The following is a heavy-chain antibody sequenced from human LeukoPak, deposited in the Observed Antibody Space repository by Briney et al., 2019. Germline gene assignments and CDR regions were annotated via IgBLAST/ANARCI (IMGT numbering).Heavy chain of an antibody. CDR3: ARFRQGYSSSSDYFDY. J-gene: IGHJ4*02. D-gene: IGHD6-6*01. Sequence: ASVKVSCKASGGTFSSYAISWVRQAPGQGLEWMGGIIPIFGTANYAQKFQGRVTITADKSTSTAYMELSSLRSEDTAVYYCARFRQGYSSSSDYFDYWGQGTLVTVSS. CDR2: IIPIFGTA. CDR1: GGTFSSYA. V-gene: IGHV1-69*06.